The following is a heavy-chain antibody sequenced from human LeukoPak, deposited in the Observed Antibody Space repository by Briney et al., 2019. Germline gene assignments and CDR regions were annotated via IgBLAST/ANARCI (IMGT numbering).Heavy chain of an antibody. CDR1: GYTFTSYD. CDR3: ARGQGYCSKTSCYTPSWFDP. V-gene: IGHV1-8*01. D-gene: IGHD2-2*02. CDR2: MNPNSGNT. J-gene: IGHJ5*02. Sequence: ASVKVSCKASGYTFTSYDINWVRQATGQGLEWMGWMNPNSGNTGYAQKFQGRVTMTRNTSVSTAYMELSSLRSEDTAVYYCARGQGYCSKTSCYTPSWFDPWGQGTLSPSPQ.